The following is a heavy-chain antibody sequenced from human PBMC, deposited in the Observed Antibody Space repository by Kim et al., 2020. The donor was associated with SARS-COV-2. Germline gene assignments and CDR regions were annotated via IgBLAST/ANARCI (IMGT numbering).Heavy chain of an antibody. D-gene: IGHD3-10*01. CDR3: ARDKGDGSGSYYGDYYFDY. CDR2: TYYRSKWYN. V-gene: IGHV6-1*01. CDR1: GDSVSSNSAA. J-gene: IGHJ4*02. Sequence: SQTLSLTCAISGDSVSSNSAAWNWIRQSPSRGLEWLGRTYYRSKWYNDYAVSVKSRITINPDTSKNQFSLQLNSVTPEDTAVYYCARDKGDGSGSYYGDYYFDYWGQGTLVTVSS.